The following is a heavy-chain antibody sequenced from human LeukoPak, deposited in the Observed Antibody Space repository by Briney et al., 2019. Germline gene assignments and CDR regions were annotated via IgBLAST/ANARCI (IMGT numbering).Heavy chain of an antibody. CDR3: ARAYYYDSSGLYYFDY. CDR1: GFTFSSYD. D-gene: IGHD3-22*01. V-gene: IGHV3-13*01. CDR2: IGTAGDT. J-gene: IGHJ4*02. Sequence: PGGSLRLSWAASGFTFSSYDMHWVRQATGKGLEWVSAIGTAGDTYYPGSVEGRFTISRENAKNSLYLQMNSLRAGDTAVYYCARAYYYDSSGLYYFDYWGQGTLVTVSS.